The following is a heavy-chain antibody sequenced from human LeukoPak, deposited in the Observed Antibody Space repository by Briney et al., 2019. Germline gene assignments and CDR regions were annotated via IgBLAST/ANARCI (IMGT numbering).Heavy chain of an antibody. Sequence: GESLKISCKGSEYRFTNYWIGWVRQMPGEGLEWMGIIYPADSDTRYSPSFQGQVTISVDKSISTAYLQWSGLKASDTAIYYCARLTVAGVYNYYYGMDIWGQGTTVTVSS. CDR1: EYRFTNYW. V-gene: IGHV5-51*01. CDR2: IYPADSDT. CDR3: ARLTVAGVYNYYYGMDI. D-gene: IGHD6-19*01. J-gene: IGHJ6*02.